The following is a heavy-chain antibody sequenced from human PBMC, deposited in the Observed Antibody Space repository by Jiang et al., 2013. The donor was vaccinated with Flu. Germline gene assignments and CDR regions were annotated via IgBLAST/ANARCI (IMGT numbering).Heavy chain of an antibody. CDR2: ISAYNGNT. CDR1: GYTFTSYG. Sequence: KASGYTFTSYGISWVRQAPGQGLEWMGWISAYNGNTNYAQKLQGRVTMTTDTSTSTAYMELRSLRSDDTAVYYCARDSLYYYDSSGYSGPLDYWGQGTLVTVSS. J-gene: IGHJ4*02. V-gene: IGHV1-18*01. CDR3: ARDSLYYYDSSGYSGPLDY. D-gene: IGHD3-22*01.